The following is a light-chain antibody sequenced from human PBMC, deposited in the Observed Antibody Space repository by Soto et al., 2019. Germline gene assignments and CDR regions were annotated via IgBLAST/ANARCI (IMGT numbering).Light chain of an antibody. V-gene: IGLV2-8*01. CDR2: EVT. CDR1: SSNVGSYKL. Sequence: QSVLTQPASVSGSPGQSITISCTGTSSNVGSYKLVSWYQQHPGKAPKLMIYEVTKRPSDIPDRFSGSKSGNTASLTVSGLQAEDEADYYCSSYAGTNNYVFGTGTKVTVL. J-gene: IGLJ1*01. CDR3: SSYAGTNNYV.